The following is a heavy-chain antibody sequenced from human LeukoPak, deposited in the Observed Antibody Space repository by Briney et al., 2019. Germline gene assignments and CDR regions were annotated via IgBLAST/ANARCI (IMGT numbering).Heavy chain of an antibody. CDR3: AREDGSSFDP. V-gene: IGHV3-48*01. CDR1: GLTFSNYW. Sequence: PGGSLRLSCAASGLTFSNYWMDWVRQAPGKGLEWVSYISSSSSTIYYADSVKGRFTISRDNAKNSLYLQMNSLRAEDTAVYYCAREDGSSFDPWGQGTLVTVSS. J-gene: IGHJ5*02. D-gene: IGHD6-6*01. CDR2: ISSSSSTI.